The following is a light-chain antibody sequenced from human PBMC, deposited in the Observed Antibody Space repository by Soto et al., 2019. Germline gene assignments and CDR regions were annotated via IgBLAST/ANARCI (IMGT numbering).Light chain of an antibody. CDR2: KAS. J-gene: IGKJ1*01. Sequence: DIQMTQSPSTLSASVGDRVTITCRASQGISCWLAWYQQKPGKAPKLLIYKASTLKSGVPSRFSGSGSGTEFTLTIYGLQPDDFATYYTQQSHSYSGRFGQGTKLDIK. CDR1: QGISCW. CDR3: QQSHSYSGR. V-gene: IGKV1-5*03.